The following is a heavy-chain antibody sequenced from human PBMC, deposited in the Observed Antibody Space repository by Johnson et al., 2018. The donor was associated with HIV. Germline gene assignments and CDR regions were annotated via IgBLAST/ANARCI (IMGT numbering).Heavy chain of an antibody. CDR1: GFTFSSYG. J-gene: IGHJ3*02. D-gene: IGHD2-8*02. CDR3: ARDICTGGVCYDAFDI. V-gene: IGHV3-33*08. Sequence: QVQLVESGGGVVQPGRSLRLSCAASGFTFSSYGMHWVRQAPGKGLEWVAFIRYDGTSEYYADSVKGRFSISRDNPKSSVYLQMNSLKTEDTAVYYCARDICTGGVCYDAFDIWGQGTMVTVSS. CDR2: IRYDGTSE.